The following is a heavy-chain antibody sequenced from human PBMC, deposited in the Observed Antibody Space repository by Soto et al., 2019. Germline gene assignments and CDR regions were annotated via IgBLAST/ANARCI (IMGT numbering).Heavy chain of an antibody. J-gene: IGHJ5*02. CDR3: ARERPDGARLDP. Sequence: QVQLQESGPGLVKPSQTLSLTCTVSGGSISSGDYYWSWIRQPPGKGLEWIGYIYYSGSTYYNPSLTSRVTIAVDTSKNQFSLKLSSVTAADTAVYYCARERPDGARLDPWGQGTLVTVSS. CDR2: IYYSGST. V-gene: IGHV4-30-4*01. D-gene: IGHD6-6*01. CDR1: GGSISSGDYY.